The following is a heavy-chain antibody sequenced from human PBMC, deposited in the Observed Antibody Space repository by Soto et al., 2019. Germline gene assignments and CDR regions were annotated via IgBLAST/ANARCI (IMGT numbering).Heavy chain of an antibody. D-gene: IGHD3-3*01. CDR1: GGSISSSSYY. V-gene: IGHV4-39*01. CDR3: AGITIFGVVPNWFDP. Sequence: SETLSLTCTVSGGSISSSSYYWGWIRQPPGKGLEWIGSIYYSGSTYYNPSLKSRVTISVDTYKNQFSLKLSSVPAADTAVYYCAGITIFGVVPNWFDPWGQGTLVTVSS. J-gene: IGHJ5*02. CDR2: IYYSGST.